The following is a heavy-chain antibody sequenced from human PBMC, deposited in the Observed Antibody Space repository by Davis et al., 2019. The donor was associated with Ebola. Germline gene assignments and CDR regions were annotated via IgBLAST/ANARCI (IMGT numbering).Heavy chain of an antibody. J-gene: IGHJ4*02. CDR1: GGSISSYY. CDR2: IYTSGST. Sequence: PSETLSLTCTVSGGSISSYYWSWIRQPAGKGLEWIGRIYTSGSTNYNPSLKSRVTISVDTSKNQFSLKLSSVTAADTAVYYCARADYSRMLQDYFDYWGQGTLVTVSS. D-gene: IGHD2-8*01. V-gene: IGHV4-4*07. CDR3: ARADYSRMLQDYFDY.